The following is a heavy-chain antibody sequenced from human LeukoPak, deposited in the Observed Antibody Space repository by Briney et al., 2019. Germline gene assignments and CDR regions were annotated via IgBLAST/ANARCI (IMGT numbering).Heavy chain of an antibody. CDR1: GFTFSSYA. J-gene: IGHJ4*02. V-gene: IGHV3-23*01. CDR3: AKRRYCSGASCRLFDF. Sequence: PGGSLRLSCAASGFTFSSYAMSWVRQAPGKGLEWVSAISGSGGETYYADSVKGRFTISRDNFENTLSLQMNSLRAEDTAVYYCAKRRYCSGASCRLFDFWGQGTLVTVSS. D-gene: IGHD2-15*01. CDR2: ISGSGGET.